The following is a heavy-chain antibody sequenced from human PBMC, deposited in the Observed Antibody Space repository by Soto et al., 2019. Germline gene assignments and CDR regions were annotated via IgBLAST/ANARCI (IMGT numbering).Heavy chain of an antibody. Sequence: QVQLQQWGAGLLKPSETLSLTCAVYGGSFSGYYWSWIRQPPGKGLEWIGEINHSGSTNYNPSLKRRVTISVDTSKNQCSLKLSSVTAADTAVYYCARGFRGYCSGGSCYSAGWFDPWGQGTLVTVSS. CDR2: INHSGST. J-gene: IGHJ5*02. CDR3: ARGFRGYCSGGSCYSAGWFDP. CDR1: GGSFSGYY. V-gene: IGHV4-34*01. D-gene: IGHD2-15*01.